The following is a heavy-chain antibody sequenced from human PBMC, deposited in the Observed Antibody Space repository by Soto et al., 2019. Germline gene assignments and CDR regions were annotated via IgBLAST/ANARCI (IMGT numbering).Heavy chain of an antibody. Sequence: LSLTCAVDGGSFSGYYWSWIRQPPGKGLEWIGEINHSGSTNYNPSLKSRVTISVDTSKNQFSLKLSSVTAADTAVYYCARDWNYYDSSGYYLNAFDIWGQGTMVTVSS. V-gene: IGHV4-34*01. J-gene: IGHJ3*02. CDR1: GGSFSGYY. CDR2: INHSGST. D-gene: IGHD3-22*01. CDR3: ARDWNYYDSSGYYLNAFDI.